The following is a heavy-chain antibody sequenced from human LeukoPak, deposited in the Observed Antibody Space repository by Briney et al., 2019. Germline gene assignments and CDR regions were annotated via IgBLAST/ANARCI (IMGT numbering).Heavy chain of an antibody. D-gene: IGHD1-1*01. V-gene: IGHV1-69*04. J-gene: IGHJ5*02. CDR3: ARGSRDSATDTGWFDP. CDR2: IIPILGIA. Sequence: SVKVSCKASGGTFSSYAISWVRQAPGQGLEWMGRIIPILGIANYAQKFQGRVTITADKSTSTAYMELSSLRSEDTAVYYCARGSRDSATDTGWFDPWGQGTLVTVSS. CDR1: GGTFSSYA.